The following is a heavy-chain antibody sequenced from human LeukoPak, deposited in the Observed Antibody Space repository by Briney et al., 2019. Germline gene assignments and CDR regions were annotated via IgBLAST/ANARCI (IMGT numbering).Heavy chain of an antibody. CDR1: GFTFSSYA. D-gene: IGHD3-22*01. CDR3: AKDSYSDSGGY. V-gene: IGHV3-23*01. Sequence: GGSLRLSCAASGFTFSSYAMSWVRQAPGKGLEWVSAISGSGGSTCYADSVKGRFTISRDNSKNTLYLQMNSLRAEDTAVYYCAKDSYSDSGGYWGQGTLVTVSS. J-gene: IGHJ4*02. CDR2: ISGSGGST.